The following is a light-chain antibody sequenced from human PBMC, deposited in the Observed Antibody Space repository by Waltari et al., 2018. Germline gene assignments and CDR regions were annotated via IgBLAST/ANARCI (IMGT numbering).Light chain of an antibody. V-gene: IGKV2-40*01. CDR3: MQRLEFPYT. CDR1: QSLVNSDDGYTY. CDR2: LLG. Sequence: IVMTQTPLSLPVTPGEPASISCRSSQSLVNSDDGYTYLDWFVQKPGQSTQLLMYLLGYRASRGPDRFSGAGSGSNFSLQISRVEADDVGVYYCMQRLEFPYTFGRGTRL. J-gene: IGKJ2*01.